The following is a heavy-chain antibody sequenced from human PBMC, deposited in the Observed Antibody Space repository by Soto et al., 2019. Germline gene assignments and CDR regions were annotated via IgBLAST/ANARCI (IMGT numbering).Heavy chain of an antibody. Sequence: EVQLVESGGGLVQPGGSLRLSCAASGFTFSRYWMHWVRQAPGKRLVWVSRIDSYGSATSQVDSVEGRFTISRDNAKNTLYLQMNSMRAEDTAVYYCARGWVEGLSRQPPTDYWGQGTLVTVSS. CDR2: IDSYGSAT. D-gene: IGHD3-3*01. V-gene: IGHV3-74*01. J-gene: IGHJ4*02. CDR3: ARGWVEGLSRQPPTDY. CDR1: GFTFSRYW.